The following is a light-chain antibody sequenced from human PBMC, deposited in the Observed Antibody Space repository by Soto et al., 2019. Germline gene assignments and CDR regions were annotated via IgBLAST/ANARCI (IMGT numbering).Light chain of an antibody. Sequence: QLVLTQSPSASASLGASVKLTCTLSSGHSSHAIAWHQQQPEKGPRYLMKLNSDGSHSKGDGIPDRFSGSSSGAERFLTISSLQSEDEADYYCQTWGTGIKVFGGGTQLTVL. J-gene: IGLJ2*01. CDR1: SGHSSHA. V-gene: IGLV4-69*01. CDR2: LNSDGSH. CDR3: QTWGTGIKV.